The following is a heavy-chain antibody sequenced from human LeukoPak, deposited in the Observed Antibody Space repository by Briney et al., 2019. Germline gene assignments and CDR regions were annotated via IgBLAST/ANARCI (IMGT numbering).Heavy chain of an antibody. J-gene: IGHJ3*02. CDR2: IYYSGST. CDR3: ARWGVVVVAANGGEVDAFDI. CDR1: GGSISSGGYY. V-gene: IGHV4-31*03. D-gene: IGHD2-15*01. Sequence: PSETLSLTCTVSGGSISSGGYYWSWIRQHPGKGLEWIGYIYYSGSTYYNPSLKSRVTISVDTSKNQFSLKLSSVTAADTAVYHCARWGVVVVAANGGEVDAFDIWGQGTMVTVSS.